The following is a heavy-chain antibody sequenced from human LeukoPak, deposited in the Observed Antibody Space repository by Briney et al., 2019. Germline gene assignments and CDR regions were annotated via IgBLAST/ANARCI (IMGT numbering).Heavy chain of an antibody. CDR3: ARPPRDYDSSGYLGY. D-gene: IGHD3-22*01. CDR1: GFTFSSYA. V-gene: IGHV3-23*01. CDR2: ISGSGGST. Sequence: QPGGSLRLSCAASGFTFSSYAMSWVRQAPGKGLEWVSAISGSGGSTYYADSVKGRFTISRDNSKNTLYLQMNSLRAEDTAVYYCARPPRDYDSSGYLGYWGQGTLVTVSS. J-gene: IGHJ4*02.